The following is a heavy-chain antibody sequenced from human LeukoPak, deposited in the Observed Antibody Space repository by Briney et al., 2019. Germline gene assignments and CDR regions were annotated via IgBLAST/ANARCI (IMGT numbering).Heavy chain of an antibody. V-gene: IGHV4-39*07. J-gene: IGHJ3*02. Sequence: IPSETLSLTCTVSGGSISSSSYYWGWIRQPPGKGLEWIGSIYYSGGTYYNPSLKSRVTISVDRSKNQFSLKLSSVTAADTAVYYCARGYISGYYAFDIWGQGTMVTVSS. D-gene: IGHD3-22*01. CDR1: GGSISSSSYY. CDR3: ARGYISGYYAFDI. CDR2: IYYSGGT.